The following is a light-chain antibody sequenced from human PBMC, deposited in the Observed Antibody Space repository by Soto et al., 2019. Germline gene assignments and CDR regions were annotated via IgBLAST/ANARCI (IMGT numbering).Light chain of an antibody. Sequence: DIQMTQSPSTLSASVGDRVTITCRASQSISSWLAWYQQKPGKAPKLLIYDASSLESGVPSRFSGSGSGTELTLTISSLQPDDFATYYCQQYNSYWTFGQGTNVEIK. V-gene: IGKV1-5*01. CDR3: QQYNSYWT. CDR1: QSISSW. CDR2: DAS. J-gene: IGKJ1*01.